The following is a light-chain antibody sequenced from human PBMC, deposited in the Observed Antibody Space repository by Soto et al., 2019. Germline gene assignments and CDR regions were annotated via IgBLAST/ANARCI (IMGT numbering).Light chain of an antibody. Sequence: QSAPTQPASVSGSPGQSITISCTGTNNDVGRFDLVSWYQQHPGKAPKLLISEVTKRPSGVSNRFSGSKSGNTASLTISGLRADDEADYYCCSYAGSYIFYVFGTGTKLTVL. CDR3: CSYAGSYIFYV. CDR2: EVT. CDR1: NNDVGRFDL. J-gene: IGLJ1*01. V-gene: IGLV2-23*02.